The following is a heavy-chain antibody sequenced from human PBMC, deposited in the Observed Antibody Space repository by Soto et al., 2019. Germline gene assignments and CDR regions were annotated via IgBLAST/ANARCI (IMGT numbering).Heavy chain of an antibody. J-gene: IGHJ5*02. CDR3: ARTDASSTSCYGEGCPFDP. CDR1: GGSISSSSYY. Sequence: QLQLQEAGPGLVKPSETLSLTCTVSGGSISSSSYYWGGIRQPPGKGLEWIGSIYYSGSTYYNPSLKSRVTISVDTSKSQFSLKLSSVTAADTAVYYCARTDASSTSCYGEGCPFDPWGQGTLVTVSS. CDR2: IYYSGST. V-gene: IGHV4-39*01. D-gene: IGHD2-2*01.